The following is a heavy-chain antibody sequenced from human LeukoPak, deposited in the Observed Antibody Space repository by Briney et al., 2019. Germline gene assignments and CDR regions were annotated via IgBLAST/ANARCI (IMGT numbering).Heavy chain of an antibody. J-gene: IGHJ4*02. CDR1: GGSFSGYY. CDR3: ARDNSGSYPLDY. Sequence: PSETLSLTCAVYGGSFSGYYWSWIRQPPGKGLEWIGEINRSGSTNYNPSLKSRVTISVDTSKNQFSLKLSSVTAADTAVYYCARDNSGSYPLDYWGQGTLVTVSS. V-gene: IGHV4-34*01. CDR2: INRSGST. D-gene: IGHD1-26*01.